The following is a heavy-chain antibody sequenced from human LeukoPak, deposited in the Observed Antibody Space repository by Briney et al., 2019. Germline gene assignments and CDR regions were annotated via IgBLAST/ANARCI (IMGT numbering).Heavy chain of an antibody. CDR3: ARVGSSGWYVHPTLDY. CDR1: GYTFTGYY. D-gene: IGHD6-19*01. CDR2: INPNSGDT. J-gene: IGHJ4*02. Sequence: ASVRVSCTASGYTFTGYYMHWVRQAPGQGLKWLGWINPNSGDTTYATKFQGRVNVTRDTSISTAYMELSWLSTDDTAVYYCARVGSSGWYVHPTLDYWGQGNLVTVSS. V-gene: IGHV1-2*02.